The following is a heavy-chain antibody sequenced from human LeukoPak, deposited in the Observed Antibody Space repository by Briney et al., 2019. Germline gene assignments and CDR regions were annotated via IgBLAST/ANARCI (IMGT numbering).Heavy chain of an antibody. J-gene: IGHJ4*02. V-gene: IGHV1-3*01. D-gene: IGHD2-2*01. Sequence: GASVKVSCKASGYTFTSYAMRWVRQAPGQRLEWMGWINAGNGNTKYSQKFQGRVTITRDTSASTAYMELSSLRSEDTAVYYCARVQSAYCSSTSCYGGYFDYWGQGTLVTVSS. CDR3: ARVQSAYCSSTSCYGGYFDY. CDR1: GYTFTSYA. CDR2: INAGNGNT.